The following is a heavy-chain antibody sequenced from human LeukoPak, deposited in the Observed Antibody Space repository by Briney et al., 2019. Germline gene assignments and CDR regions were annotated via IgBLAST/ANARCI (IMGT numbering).Heavy chain of an antibody. Sequence: GGSLRLSCAVSGFTVSSDYMGWVRQAPGKGLEWVSIIYSGGSTYYADSVKGRFTISRDNSKNTLYLQMNSLRAEDTAVYYCARKIYFDYWGQGTLVTVSS. CDR1: GFTVSSDY. V-gene: IGHV3-53*01. J-gene: IGHJ4*02. CDR2: IYSGGST. CDR3: ARKIYFDY.